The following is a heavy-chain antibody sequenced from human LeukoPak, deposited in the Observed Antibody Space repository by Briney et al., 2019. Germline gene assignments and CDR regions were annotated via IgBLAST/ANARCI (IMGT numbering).Heavy chain of an antibody. Sequence: ASVKVSCKASGYTFTGYYMHWVRQAPGQGLEWMGWINPNSGGTNYAQKFQGRVTMTRDTSISTASMELSSLKPDDTAVYYCARDSCSGGGCNYWYFDLWGRGTLVTVSS. D-gene: IGHD2-15*01. J-gene: IGHJ2*01. V-gene: IGHV1-2*02. CDR1: GYTFTGYY. CDR3: ARDSCSGGGCNYWYFDL. CDR2: INPNSGGT.